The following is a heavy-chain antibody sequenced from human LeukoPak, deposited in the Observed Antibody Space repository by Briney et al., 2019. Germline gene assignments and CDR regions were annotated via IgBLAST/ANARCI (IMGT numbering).Heavy chain of an antibody. J-gene: IGHJ6*02. Sequence: GGSLRLSCAASGFTFSNAWMSWVRQAPGKGLEWVGRIKSKTDGGTTDYAAPVKGRFTISRDDSKNTLYLQMNSLKTEDTAVYYCTTDTRIQLWSRGMDVWGQGTTVTVSS. CDR3: TTDTRIQLWSRGMDV. D-gene: IGHD5-18*01. V-gene: IGHV3-15*01. CDR1: GFTFSNAW. CDR2: IKSKTDGGTT.